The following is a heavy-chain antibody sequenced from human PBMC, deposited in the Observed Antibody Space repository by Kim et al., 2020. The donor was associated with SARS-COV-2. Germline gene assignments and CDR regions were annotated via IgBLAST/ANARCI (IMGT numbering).Heavy chain of an antibody. CDR3: ARDSKA. J-gene: IGHJ4*02. V-gene: IGHV4-59*01. CDR2: YYSATT. Sequence: YYSATTNYTPSLESRGTISVDTSKNQFSLKLSSVTAADTAVYYCARDSKAWGQGTLVTVSS.